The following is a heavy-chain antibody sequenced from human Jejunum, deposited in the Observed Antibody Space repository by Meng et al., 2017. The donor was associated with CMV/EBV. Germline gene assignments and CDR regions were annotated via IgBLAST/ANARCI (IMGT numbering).Heavy chain of an antibody. D-gene: IGHD6-13*01. V-gene: IGHV3-15*07. CDR3: ATDRLLSSRWYFDY. CDR1: GFTLSNDW. Sequence: SGFTLSNDWMNWVRQAPGKGPEWVGRIKSNSDGGATDYTAPVRGRFTISRDDSQNTLYLQMNSLETEDTGVYYCATDRLLSSRWYFDYWGQGTLVTVSS. CDR2: IKSNSDGGAT. J-gene: IGHJ4*02.